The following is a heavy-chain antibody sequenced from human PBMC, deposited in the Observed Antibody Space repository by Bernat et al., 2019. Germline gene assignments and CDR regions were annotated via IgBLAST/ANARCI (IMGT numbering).Heavy chain of an antibody. J-gene: IGHJ6*03. CDR2: IGTAGDT. CDR3: ARGEYYGSGGAHMDV. D-gene: IGHD3-10*01. Sequence: EVQLVESGGGLVQPGGSLRLSCAASGFTFSSYDMHWVRQATGKGLEWVSAIGTAGDTYYPGSVKGRFTISRENAKNSLYLQMNSLRAGDTAVYYCARGEYYGSGGAHMDVWGKGTTVTVSS. V-gene: IGHV3-13*04. CDR1: GFTFSSYD.